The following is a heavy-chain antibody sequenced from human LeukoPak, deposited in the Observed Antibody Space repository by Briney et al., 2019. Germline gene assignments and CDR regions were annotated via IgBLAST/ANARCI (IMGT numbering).Heavy chain of an antibody. J-gene: IGHJ4*02. V-gene: IGHV1-8*01. CDR2: MNPNSGNT. CDR3: ARSITGGPYYFDY. CDR1: GYTFTSYD. Sequence: ASVKVSCKASGYTFTSYDINWVRQATGQGLEWMGWMNPNSGNTGYAQKFQGRVTMTRNTSISTAYMELRSLRSDDTAVYYCARSITGGPYYFDYWGQGTLVTVSS. D-gene: IGHD1-20*01.